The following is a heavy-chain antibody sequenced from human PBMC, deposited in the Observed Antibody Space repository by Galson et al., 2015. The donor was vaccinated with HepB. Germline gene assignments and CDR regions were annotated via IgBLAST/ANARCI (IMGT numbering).Heavy chain of an antibody. V-gene: IGHV3-49*03. D-gene: IGHD3-10*01. CDR1: GFTFRDHA. CDR3: AKVAVFLWFGDVTGYYFDY. J-gene: IGHJ4*02. Sequence: SLRLSCAGSGFTFRDHAMSWFRQAPGKGLEWVGFIRSNNYGGRTEYAASVKGRFTISRDNSKNTLYLQMNSLRAEDTAVYYCAKVAVFLWFGDVTGYYFDYWGQGTLVTVSS. CDR2: IRSNNYGGRT.